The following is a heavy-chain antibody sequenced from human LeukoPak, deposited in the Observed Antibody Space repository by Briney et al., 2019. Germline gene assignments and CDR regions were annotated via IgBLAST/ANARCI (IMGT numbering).Heavy chain of an antibody. CDR2: ISWNSGSI. D-gene: IGHD6-19*01. CDR3: AKDIRSSGAVAGTLAF. V-gene: IGHV3-9*01. CDR1: GFTFDDYA. Sequence: PGGSLRLSCAASGFTFDDYAMHWVRQAPGKGLEWVSGISWNSGSIGYADSVKGRFTISRDNAKNSLYLQMNSLRAEDTALYYCAKDIRSSGAVAGTLAFWGQGTLVTVSS. J-gene: IGHJ4*02.